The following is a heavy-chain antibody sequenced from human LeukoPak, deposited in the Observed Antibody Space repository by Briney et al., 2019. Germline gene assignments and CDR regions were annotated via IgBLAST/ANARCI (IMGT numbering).Heavy chain of an antibody. CDR3: ARMGSITIFGVLDY. J-gene: IGHJ4*02. D-gene: IGHD3-3*01. V-gene: IGHV3-66*01. CDR2: IYSGGST. Sequence: GSLRLSCAASGFAVSSNYMSWVRQAPGKGLEWVSVIYSGGSTYYADSVKGRFTISRDNSKNTLYLQMNSLRAEDTAVYYCARMGSITIFGVLDYWGQGTLVTVSS. CDR1: GFAVSSNY.